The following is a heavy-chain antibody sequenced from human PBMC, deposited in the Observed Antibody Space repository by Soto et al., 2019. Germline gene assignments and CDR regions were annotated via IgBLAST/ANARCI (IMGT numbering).Heavy chain of an antibody. V-gene: IGHV1-3*01. Sequence: GASVKVSCKASGYTFTSYAMHWVRQAPGQRLEWMGWINAGNGNTKYSQKFQGRVTITRDTSASTAYMELSSLRSEDTAVYYCARDDSPPMIVVGSFSMTAFDYWGQGTLVTVSS. CDR3: ARDDSPPMIVVGSFSMTAFDY. CDR1: GYTFTSYA. CDR2: INAGNGNT. J-gene: IGHJ4*02. D-gene: IGHD3-22*01.